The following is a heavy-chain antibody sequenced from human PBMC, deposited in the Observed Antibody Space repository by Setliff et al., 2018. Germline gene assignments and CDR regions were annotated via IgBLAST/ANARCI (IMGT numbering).Heavy chain of an antibody. V-gene: IGHV3-33*08. CDR3: ARAKGNDYSMDV. CDR2: IWFDGGNE. J-gene: IGHJ6*03. CDR1: GFTFRDYS. Sequence: GESLKISCATSGFTFRDYSLTWVRQAPGKGLEWVAVIWFDGGNEFYADSVKGRFTISRDNAKNTLYLQMNSLRADDTAVYYCARAKGNDYSMDVWGKGTTVTVSS.